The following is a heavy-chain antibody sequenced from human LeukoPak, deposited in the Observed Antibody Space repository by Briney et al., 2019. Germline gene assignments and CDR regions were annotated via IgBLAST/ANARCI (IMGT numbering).Heavy chain of an antibody. CDR3: AKRPRLMTTVTTGHY. Sequence: GGSLRLSCAASGFTFSSYAMSWVRQAPGKGLEWVSAISGSGGSTYYADSVKGRFTISRDNSKNTLYLQMNSLRAEDTAVYYCAKRPRLMTTVTTGHYWGQGTLVTVSS. J-gene: IGHJ4*02. CDR2: ISGSGGST. D-gene: IGHD4-11*01. CDR1: GFTFSSYA. V-gene: IGHV3-23*01.